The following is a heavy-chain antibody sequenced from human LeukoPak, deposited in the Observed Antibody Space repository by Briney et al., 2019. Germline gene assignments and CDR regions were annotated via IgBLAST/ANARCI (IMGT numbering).Heavy chain of an antibody. Sequence: SETLSLTCTVSGGSISSGGYYWSWIRQPPGKGLEWIGYIYHSGSTYYNPSLKSRVTISVDTSKNQFSLKLSSVTAADTAVYYCARAVGALPFFDYWGQGTLVTVSS. CDR3: ARAVGALPFFDY. J-gene: IGHJ4*02. CDR2: IYHSGST. CDR1: GGSISSGGYY. V-gene: IGHV4-61*08. D-gene: IGHD1-26*01.